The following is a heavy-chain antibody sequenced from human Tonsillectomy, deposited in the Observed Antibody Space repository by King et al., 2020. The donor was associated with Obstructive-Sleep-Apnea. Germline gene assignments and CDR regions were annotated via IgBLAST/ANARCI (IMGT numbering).Heavy chain of an antibody. CDR2: ISSSGDTI. Sequence: VQLVESGGGLVQPGGSLRLSCAASGFSFKSYSMNWVRQAPGKGLEWVSYISSSGDTIYYADSVKGRFTISRDNAKNSVFLQANSLRAEDTAVFYCVREGSHFDSWGQGTLVTVSS. J-gene: IGHJ4*02. CDR3: VREGSHFDS. V-gene: IGHV3-48*04. CDR1: GFSFKSYS.